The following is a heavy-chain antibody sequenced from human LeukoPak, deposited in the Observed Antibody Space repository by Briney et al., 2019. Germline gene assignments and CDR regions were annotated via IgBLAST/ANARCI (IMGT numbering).Heavy chain of an antibody. CDR1: GGSISHYF. D-gene: IGHD5-18*01. Sequence: SETLSLTCTVSGGSISHYFWSWIRQPPGKGLEWIGYIYYSGSTNYNPSLKSRVTISVDTSKNQFSLKLSSVTAADTAVYYCARLMKGYSYGYGTDAFDIWGQGTMVTVSS. V-gene: IGHV4-59*08. CDR3: ARLMKGYSYGYGTDAFDI. CDR2: IYYSGST. J-gene: IGHJ3*02.